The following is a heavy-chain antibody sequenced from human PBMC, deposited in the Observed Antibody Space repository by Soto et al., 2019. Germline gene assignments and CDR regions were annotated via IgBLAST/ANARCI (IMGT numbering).Heavy chain of an antibody. CDR1: GGSISSSSYY. V-gene: IGHV4-39*01. Sequence: PSETLSLTCTVSGGSISSSSYYWGWIRQPPGKGLEWIGSIYYSGSTYYNPSLKSRVTISVDTSKNQFSLKLSSVTAADTAVYYCARRSDSELEPPPFEPWGQGTLVTVSS. J-gene: IGHJ5*02. CDR2: IYYSGST. D-gene: IGHD1-1*01. CDR3: ARRSDSELEPPPFEP.